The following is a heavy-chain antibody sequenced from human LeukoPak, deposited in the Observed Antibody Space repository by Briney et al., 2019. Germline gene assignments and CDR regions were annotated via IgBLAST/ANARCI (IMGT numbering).Heavy chain of an antibody. CDR2: IYTSGST. CDR3: ARFPGIAAAGNDY. D-gene: IGHD6-13*01. CDR1: GGSISSGSYY. V-gene: IGHV4-61*02. Sequence: SETLSLTCTVSGGSISSGSYYWSWIRQPAGKGLDWIGRIYTSGSTNYNPSLKSRVTISVDTSKNQFSLKLSSVTAADTAVYYCARFPGIAAAGNDYWGQGTLVTVSS. J-gene: IGHJ4*02.